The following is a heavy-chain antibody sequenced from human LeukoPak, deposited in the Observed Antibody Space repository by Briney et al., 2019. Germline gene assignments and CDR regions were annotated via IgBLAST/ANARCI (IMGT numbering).Heavy chain of an antibody. CDR3: ARTSTSSWLHYFDY. CDR2: IYHSGST. J-gene: IGHJ4*02. Sequence: SETLSLTCAVSGGSISCSNWWSWIRQPPGKGLEWIGEIYHSGSTNYNPSLKSRVTISVDKSKTQFSLKLSSVTAADTAIYYCARTSTSSWLHYFDYWGQGTLVTVSS. D-gene: IGHD6-13*01. CDR1: GGSISCSNW. V-gene: IGHV4-4*02.